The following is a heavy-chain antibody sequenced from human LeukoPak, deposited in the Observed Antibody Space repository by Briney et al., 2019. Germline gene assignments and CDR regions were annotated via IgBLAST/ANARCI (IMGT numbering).Heavy chain of an antibody. CDR3: ARGGRGFYSSGWYKMRGYYFDY. D-gene: IGHD6-19*01. CDR1: GGSFSGYY. J-gene: IGHJ4*02. V-gene: IGHV4-34*01. CDR2: INHSGST. Sequence: SETLSLTCAVYGGSFSGYYWSWIRQPPGKGLEWIGEINHSGSTNYNPSLKSRVTISVDTSKNQFSLKLSSVTAADTAVYYCARGGRGFYSSGWYKMRGYYFDYWGQGTLVTVSS.